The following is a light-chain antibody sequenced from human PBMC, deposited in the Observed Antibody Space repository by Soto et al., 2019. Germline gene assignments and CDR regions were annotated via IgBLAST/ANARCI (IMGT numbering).Light chain of an antibody. V-gene: IGLV4-69*01. CDR3: QTWGTGIQV. J-gene: IGLJ3*02. Sequence: QLVLTQSPSASASLGASVKLTCTLSSGHSNYAIAWHQQQPEKGPRYLMKLNSDGSHSKGDGIPDRFSGSSSGAERYLTISSLQSEDEADYYCQTWGTGIQVFGGWTKLTVL. CDR1: SGHSNYA. CDR2: LNSDGSH.